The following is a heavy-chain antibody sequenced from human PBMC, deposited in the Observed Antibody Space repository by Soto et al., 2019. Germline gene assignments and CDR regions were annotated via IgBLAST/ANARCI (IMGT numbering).Heavy chain of an antibody. V-gene: IGHV3-23*01. D-gene: IGHD1-7*01. CDR3: AQLELPYYYYCYGMDV. Sequence: GGSLRLSCAASGFTFSSYAMSWVRQAPGKGLEWVSAISGSGGSTYYADSVKGRVTISRDNSKNTRYLQMNSLRAEDTAVYYCAQLELPYYYYCYGMDVWGQGTTVTLS. CDR1: GFTFSSYA. J-gene: IGHJ6*02. CDR2: ISGSGGST.